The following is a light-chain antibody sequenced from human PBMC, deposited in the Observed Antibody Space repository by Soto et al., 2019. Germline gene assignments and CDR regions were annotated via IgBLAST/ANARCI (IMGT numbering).Light chain of an antibody. Sequence: EIVLTQKTGTLSLSPGERATLSWRVSQLVSSNYLAWFQQKPGHAPRLLIYGASSRAAGIPDRFSGSGSGTDFTLTISSLQPEDFATYYCQQANSFPWTFGRGTKVDI. CDR1: QLVSSNY. CDR2: GAS. J-gene: IGKJ1*01. V-gene: IGKV3-20*01. CDR3: QQANSFPWT.